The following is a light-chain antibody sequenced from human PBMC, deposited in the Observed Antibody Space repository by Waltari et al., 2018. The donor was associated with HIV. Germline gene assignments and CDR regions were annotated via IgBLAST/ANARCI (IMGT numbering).Light chain of an antibody. J-gene: IGLJ2*01. CDR2: EDS. V-gene: IGLV3-1*01. Sequence: YELTQPPSVSVSPGQTANITCSGDKLGQQYAHWYQQKSGQSPVLLIYEDSKRRSGIPERFSGSSSGDTATLTISGTQAEDEADYHCQAWDRSTVIFAGGTKLTVL. CDR1: KLGQQY. CDR3: QAWDRSTVI.